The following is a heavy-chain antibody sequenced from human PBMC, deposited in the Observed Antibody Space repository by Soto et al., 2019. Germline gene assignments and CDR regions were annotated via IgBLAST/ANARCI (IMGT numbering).Heavy chain of an antibody. CDR2: IIPIFGTA. J-gene: IGHJ3*02. Sequence: QVQLVQSGAEVKKPGSSVKVSCKASGGTFSSYAISWVRQAPGQGLEWMGGIIPIFGTANYAQKFQGRVTITVDESTSTAYMELSSLRSEDTAVYYCARGTFDWPRGHDAFDIWGQGTMVTVSS. CDR3: ARGTFDWPRGHDAFDI. D-gene: IGHD3-9*01. V-gene: IGHV1-69*12. CDR1: GGTFSSYA.